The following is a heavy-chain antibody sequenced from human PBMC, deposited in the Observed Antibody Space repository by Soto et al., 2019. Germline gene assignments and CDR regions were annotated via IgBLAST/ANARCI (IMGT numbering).Heavy chain of an antibody. J-gene: IGHJ6*04. CDR1: GFSFSSFA. CDR3: AKGVELDV. CDR2: IGDSGAST. Sequence: EVLLLESGGGLVQPGGSLRLSCEASGFSFSSFAMNWVRQAPGKGLEWVSAIGDSGASTYYADSVKGRFTISRDNSRNTLYLPLNSLTAEDTAVYYCAKGVELDVWGNGTMVTVSS. D-gene: IGHD1-26*01. V-gene: IGHV3-23*01.